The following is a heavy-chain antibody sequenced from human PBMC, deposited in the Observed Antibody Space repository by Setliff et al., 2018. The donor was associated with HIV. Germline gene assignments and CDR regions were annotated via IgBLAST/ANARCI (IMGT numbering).Heavy chain of an antibody. CDR3: ARDNYYDSSGIDY. V-gene: IGHV4-39*07. J-gene: IGHJ4*02. CDR2: IYYSGST. CDR1: GGSISSSSYY. D-gene: IGHD3-22*01. Sequence: PSETLSLTCTVSGGSISSSSYYWGWIRQPPGKGLEWIGSIYYSGSTNYNPSLKSRITISIDTSKSQFSLKLTSVAAADTAVYYCARDNYYDSSGIDYWGQGTLVTVSS.